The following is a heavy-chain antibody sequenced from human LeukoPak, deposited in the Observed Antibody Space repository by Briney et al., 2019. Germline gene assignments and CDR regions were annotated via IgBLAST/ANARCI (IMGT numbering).Heavy chain of an antibody. J-gene: IGHJ5*02. Sequence: SETLSLTCTVSGGSISGYYYNWIRQPPGKGLEWVGYIHDSGSTKYNPSLKSRVTMSVDTSRNHLSLKLTSVTAADTAVYYCARGRSGGDWFDPWGQGTLVTVSS. D-gene: IGHD3-10*01. CDR1: GGSISGYY. V-gene: IGHV4-59*01. CDR3: ARGRSGGDWFDP. CDR2: IHDSGST.